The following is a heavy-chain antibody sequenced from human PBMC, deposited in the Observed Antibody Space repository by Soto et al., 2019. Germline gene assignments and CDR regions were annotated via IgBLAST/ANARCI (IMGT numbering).Heavy chain of an antibody. CDR3: ARLLRYSGYEYYFDY. Sequence: SETLSLTCTVSGGSVSSGSYYWSWIRQPPGKGLEWIGYIYYSGSTNHNPSLKSRVTISVDTSKNQFSLKLSSVTAADTAVYYCARLLRYSGYEYYFDYWGQGTLVTVSS. CDR1: GGSVSSGSYY. V-gene: IGHV4-61*01. CDR2: IYYSGST. J-gene: IGHJ4*02. D-gene: IGHD5-12*01.